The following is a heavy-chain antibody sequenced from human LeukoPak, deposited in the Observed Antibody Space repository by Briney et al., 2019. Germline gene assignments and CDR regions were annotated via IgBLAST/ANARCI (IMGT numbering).Heavy chain of an antibody. D-gene: IGHD1-26*01. J-gene: IGHJ3*02. Sequence: GGSLGLSCAASGFTFSSYWMSWVRQAPGKGLEWVANIKQDGSEKYYVDSVKGRFTISRDNAKNSLYLQMNSLRAEDTAVYYCASSSGSYLGALDAFDIWGQGTMVTVSS. CDR1: GFTFSSYW. CDR2: IKQDGSEK. V-gene: IGHV3-7*01. CDR3: ASSSGSYLGALDAFDI.